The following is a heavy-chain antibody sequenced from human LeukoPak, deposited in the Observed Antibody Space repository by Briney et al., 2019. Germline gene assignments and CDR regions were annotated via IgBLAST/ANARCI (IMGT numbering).Heavy chain of an antibody. D-gene: IGHD3-22*01. CDR1: GGSISSGGYS. CDR2: IYHSGST. Sequence: PSETLSFTCAVSGGSISSGGYSWSWIRQPPGKGLEWIGYIYHSGSTYYNPSLKSRVTISVDRSKNQFSLKLSSVTAADTAVYYCASHYYDSSGYRDYWGQGTLVTVSS. V-gene: IGHV4-30-2*01. CDR3: ASHYYDSSGYRDY. J-gene: IGHJ4*02.